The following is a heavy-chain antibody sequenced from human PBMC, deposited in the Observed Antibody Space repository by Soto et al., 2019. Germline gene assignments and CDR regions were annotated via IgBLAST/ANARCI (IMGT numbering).Heavy chain of an antibody. CDR1: GYTFTSYG. J-gene: IGHJ4*02. Sequence: QVQLVQSGAEVKKPGASVKVSCKASGYTFTSYGISWVRQAPGQGLEWMGWISAYNGNTNYAQKLKGRVTMTTDTSTSKAYMELRSLRSDDTAVYYCARDPHSSSPGGWAFDYWGQGTLVTVSS. D-gene: IGHD6-13*01. V-gene: IGHV1-18*04. CDR2: ISAYNGNT. CDR3: ARDPHSSSPGGWAFDY.